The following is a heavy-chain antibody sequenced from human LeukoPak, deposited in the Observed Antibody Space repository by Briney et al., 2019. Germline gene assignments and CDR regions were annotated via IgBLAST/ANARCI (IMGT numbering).Heavy chain of an antibody. V-gene: IGHV4-34*01. CDR1: GGSFSGYY. J-gene: IGHJ4*02. Sequence: PSETLSLTCAVYGGSFSGYYWSWIRQPPGKGLEWIGEINHSGSTNYSPSLKSRVTISVDTSKNQFSLKLSSVTAADTAVYYCARGLRQLVRSWHYWGQGTLVTVSS. CDR3: ARGLRQLVRSWHY. D-gene: IGHD6-6*01. CDR2: INHSGST.